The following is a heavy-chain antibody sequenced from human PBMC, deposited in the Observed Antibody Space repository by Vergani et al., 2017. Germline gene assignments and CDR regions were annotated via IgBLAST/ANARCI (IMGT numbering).Heavy chain of an antibody. J-gene: IGHJ5*02. CDR1: GVSITRGNY. CDR3: ARDSLTRLRGIPLDT. CDR2: VFHLGTV. D-gene: IGHD3-10*01. V-gene: IGHV4-38-2*02. Sequence: QVQLQESGPGLLKTSETLSLTCNVSGVSITRGNYWGWVRQSPGTGLEWIASVFHLGTVYYNPSLRSRVRISIDAYNVLSLRLQSVTAADTAVYFCARDSLTRLRGIPLDTWGQGTLVTVSS.